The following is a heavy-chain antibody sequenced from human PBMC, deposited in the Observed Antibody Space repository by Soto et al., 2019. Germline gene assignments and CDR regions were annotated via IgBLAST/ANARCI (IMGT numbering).Heavy chain of an antibody. CDR2: LERDGKDT. D-gene: IGHD3-22*01. J-gene: IGHJ6*02. Sequence: GRSLTLSCAASGFSFNDTWMRWVRQVPGGGMMWGARLERDGKDTIYADSVKGLFTVATNSAKNTLYLQMNSLSVEDTAVYYCVREMLVIIRGGYYYPAVLHAWGQGTPVTVSS. CDR3: VREMLVIIRGGYYYPAVLHA. CDR1: GFSFNDTW. V-gene: IGHV3-74*01.